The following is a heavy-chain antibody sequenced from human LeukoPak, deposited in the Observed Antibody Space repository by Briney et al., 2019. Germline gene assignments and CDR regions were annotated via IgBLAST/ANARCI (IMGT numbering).Heavy chain of an antibody. CDR1: GYIFTDYY. J-gene: IGHJ5*02. CDR2: INLNSDGT. V-gene: IGHV1-2*02. Sequence: SVRVSCKASGYIFTDYYVHWIRQAPGQGLEWMGLINLNSDGTNFAQKFQGRVTMTRDTSITTAYMELSSLSSDDTAVYYCARGWQINSSGGFVDPWGQGTLVSVFS. CDR3: ARGWQINSSGGFVDP. D-gene: IGHD6-6*01.